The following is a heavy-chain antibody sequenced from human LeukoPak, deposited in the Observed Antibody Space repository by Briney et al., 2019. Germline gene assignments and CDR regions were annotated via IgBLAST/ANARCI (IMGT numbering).Heavy chain of an antibody. CDR1: GFTFSYHW. J-gene: IGHJ4*02. D-gene: IGHD2-15*01. Sequence: GGSLRLSCAASGFTFSYHWMHWVRQAPGKGLVWVSRINSDGSTTSYADSVKGRFTISRDNAKDTLYLQMNSLRAEDTAIYYCTTLQGPLDYWGQGTLVTVSS. V-gene: IGHV3-74*01. CDR2: INSDGSTT. CDR3: TTLQGPLDY.